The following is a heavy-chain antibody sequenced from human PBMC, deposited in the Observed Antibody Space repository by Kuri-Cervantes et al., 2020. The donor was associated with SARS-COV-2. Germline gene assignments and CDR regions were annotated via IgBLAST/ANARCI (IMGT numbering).Heavy chain of an antibody. CDR1: GFTFSDYY. V-gene: IGHV3-11*04. CDR3: ARDLKYSSSWNNWFDP. CDR2: ISSSGSTI. D-gene: IGHD6-13*01. Sequence: GESLKISCAASGFTFSDYYMSWIRQAPGKGLEWVSYISSSGSTIYYADSVKGRFTISRDNAKNSLYLQMNSLRAEDTAVYYCARDLKYSSSWNNWFDPWGQGTLVTVSS. J-gene: IGHJ5*02.